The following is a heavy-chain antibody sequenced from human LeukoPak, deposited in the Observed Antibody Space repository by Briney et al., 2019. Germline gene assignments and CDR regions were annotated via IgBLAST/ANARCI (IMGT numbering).Heavy chain of an antibody. D-gene: IGHD3-22*01. V-gene: IGHV4-39*07. CDR1: GGSISSSSYY. CDR3: TRPYYYDSSGSPDY. Sequence: SETLSLTCTVSGGSISSSSYYWGWIRQPPGKGLEWIGSIYYSGSTYYNPSLKSRVTISVDTSKNQFSLKLSSVTAADTAVYYCTRPYYYDSSGSPDYWGQGTLVAVSS. J-gene: IGHJ4*02. CDR2: IYYSGST.